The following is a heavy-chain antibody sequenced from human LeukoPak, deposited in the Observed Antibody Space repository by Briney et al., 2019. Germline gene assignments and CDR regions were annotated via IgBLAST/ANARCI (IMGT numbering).Heavy chain of an antibody. CDR3: SRDSRVESSYSYSDY. CDR2: IKQDGSEN. CDR1: GFTFSNYW. Sequence: GGSLRLSCAASGFTFSNYWMSWVRQAPGKGLEWVANIKQDGSENYYVDSVKGRFTISRDNAKNSLYLQMNSLRAEDTAVYYCSRDSRVESSYSYSDYWGQGTLVTVSS. J-gene: IGHJ4*02. D-gene: IGHD4-4*01. V-gene: IGHV3-7*01.